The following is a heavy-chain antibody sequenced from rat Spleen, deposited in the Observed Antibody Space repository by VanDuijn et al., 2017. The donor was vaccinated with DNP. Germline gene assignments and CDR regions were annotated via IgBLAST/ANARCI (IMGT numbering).Heavy chain of an antibody. J-gene: IGHJ2*01. D-gene: IGHD4-3*01. V-gene: IGHV4-2*01. CDR3: ARYDSGFDY. CDR1: GFNFNDYW. CDR2: INEDGNTR. Sequence: EVKLVGSGGGLVQPGRSLKLSCAASGFNFNDYWMGWVRQVPGKGLEWIGEINEDGNTRNYSPSLKDKLNIPIDNAPNTLYMQMSKRESEDTAIYYCARYDSGFDYGGQGVMVTVSS.